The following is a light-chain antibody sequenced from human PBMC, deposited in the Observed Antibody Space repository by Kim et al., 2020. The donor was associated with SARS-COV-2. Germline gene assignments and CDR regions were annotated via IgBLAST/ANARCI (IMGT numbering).Light chain of an antibody. J-gene: IGKJ2*03. V-gene: IGKV3-20*01. CDR1: QGVVASY. CDR2: GAS. Sequence: LSPGESAPLPCRARQGVVASYLAWYQQTPGQAPKLLIYGASSRPTGIPDMFSGSGSGTDFTLTISILEPEDFAVYYCLQYISSPKSFGQGTKLEI. CDR3: LQYISSPKS.